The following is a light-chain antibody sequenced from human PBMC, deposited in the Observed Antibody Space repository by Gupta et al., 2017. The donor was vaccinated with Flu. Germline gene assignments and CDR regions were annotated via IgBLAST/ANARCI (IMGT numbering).Light chain of an antibody. CDR3: QTYDSSLSGSV. V-gene: IGLV1-40*01. Sequence: QSVLTQPPSVSGAPGQRVTISCTGSSFDIGAGYDVHWYQQLPGTAPKHLIHGNNKRPSGVPDRFSGAKSGTSASLAITGLQAEDEGDYYCQTYDSSLSGSVFGGGTKLTVL. CDR1: SFDIGAGYD. CDR2: GNN. J-gene: IGLJ3*02.